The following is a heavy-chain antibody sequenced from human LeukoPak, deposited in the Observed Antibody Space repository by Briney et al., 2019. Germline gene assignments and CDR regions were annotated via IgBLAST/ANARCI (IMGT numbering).Heavy chain of an antibody. D-gene: IGHD3-10*01. V-gene: IGHV3-30*02. Sequence: PGGSLRLSCAASGFTFSSYGMHWVRQAPGKGLEWVAFIRYDGSNKYYADSVKGRFTISRDNSKNTLYLQMNSLRAEDTAVYYCAKDAIMVRGVIIFFDYWGQGTLVTVSS. J-gene: IGHJ4*02. CDR1: GFTFSSYG. CDR2: IRYDGSNK. CDR3: AKDAIMVRGVIIFFDY.